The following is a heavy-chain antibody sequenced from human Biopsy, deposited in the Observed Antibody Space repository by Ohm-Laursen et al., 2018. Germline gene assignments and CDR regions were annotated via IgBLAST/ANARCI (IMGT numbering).Heavy chain of an antibody. Sequence: SLRLSCAASRFTFSDYFMSWIRQAPGKGLEWVSYISSSGITAHYADSVKGRFTISRDNAKNSLYLQMNSLRAEDTAVYYCARDYTWNYVGIGYWGHGTLVTVSS. J-gene: IGHJ4*01. D-gene: IGHD1-7*01. V-gene: IGHV3-11*04. CDR2: ISSSGITA. CDR3: ARDYTWNYVGIGY. CDR1: RFTFSDYF.